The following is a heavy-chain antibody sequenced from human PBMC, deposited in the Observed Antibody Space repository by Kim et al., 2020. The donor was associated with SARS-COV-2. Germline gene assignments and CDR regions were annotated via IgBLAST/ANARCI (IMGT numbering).Heavy chain of an antibody. CDR3: ARDREGSSGWPDRGDY. D-gene: IGHD6-19*01. CDR1: GGTFSSYA. V-gene: IGHV1-69*13. J-gene: IGHJ4*02. Sequence: SVKVSCKASGGTFSSYAISWVRQAPGQGLEWMGGIIPIFGTANYAQKFQGRVTITADESTSTAYMELSSLRSEDTAVYYCARDREGSSGWPDRGDYWGQGTLVTVSS. CDR2: IIPIFGTA.